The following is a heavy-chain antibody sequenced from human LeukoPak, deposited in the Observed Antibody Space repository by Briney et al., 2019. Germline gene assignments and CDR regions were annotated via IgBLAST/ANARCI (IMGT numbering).Heavy chain of an antibody. CDR3: ARVIYCSGGSCYDGAWFDP. V-gene: IGHV4-38-2*01. CDR2: IYQSGST. J-gene: IGHJ5*02. Sequence: PSETLSLTCAVSGYSISSGYYWGWIRQPPGKVLEWIGSIYQSGSTYYNPSLKSRVTISVDTSKNQFSLKLISVTAADTAVHYCARVIYCSGGSCYDGAWFDPWGQGTLVTVSS. D-gene: IGHD2-15*01. CDR1: GYSISSGYY.